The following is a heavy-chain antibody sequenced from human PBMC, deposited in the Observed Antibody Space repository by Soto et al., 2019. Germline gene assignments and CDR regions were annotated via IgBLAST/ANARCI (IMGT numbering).Heavy chain of an antibody. CDR1: GFTFSTNS. D-gene: IGHD6-19*01. Sequence: DVQLVESGGGLVQPGGSLRLSCAASGFTFSTNSMNWVRQAPGKGLEWVSYITSSSGTIYYADSVKGRFTMSRDNAKNSLYLQMNSLRAEDTAVYYCARDLRSSGWYSFDYWGQGTLVTASS. CDR3: ARDLRSSGWYSFDY. CDR2: ITSSSGTI. J-gene: IGHJ4*02. V-gene: IGHV3-48*01.